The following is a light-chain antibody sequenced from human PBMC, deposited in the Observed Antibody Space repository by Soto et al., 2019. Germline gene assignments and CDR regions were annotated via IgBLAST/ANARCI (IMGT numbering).Light chain of an antibody. CDR1: QGISSY. CDR2: AAS. J-gene: IGKJ4*02. CDR3: PQLNSYPR. Sequence: DIQLTQSPSFLSASVGDRVTITCRASQGISSYLAWYQQKPGKAPKLLIYAASTLQSVVPSRFSGSGSGTEFTLTISTLQCEDLATYFCPQLNSYPRFGERNKVEI. V-gene: IGKV1-9*01.